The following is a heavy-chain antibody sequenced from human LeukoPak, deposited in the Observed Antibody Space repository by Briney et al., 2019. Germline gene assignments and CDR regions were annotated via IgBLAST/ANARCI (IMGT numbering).Heavy chain of an antibody. CDR2: ISGSSSYT. V-gene: IGHV3-11*03. Sequence: NPGGSLRLSCAASGFNFSDYYMSWIRQAPGKGLEWVSYISGSSSYTDYTDSVKGRFTIYRDNAKNSLYLQMNSLRAEDTAVYYCARIRGGLPDYWGQGTLVTVSS. CDR3: ARIRGGLPDY. CDR1: GFNFSDYY. D-gene: IGHD3-10*01. J-gene: IGHJ4*02.